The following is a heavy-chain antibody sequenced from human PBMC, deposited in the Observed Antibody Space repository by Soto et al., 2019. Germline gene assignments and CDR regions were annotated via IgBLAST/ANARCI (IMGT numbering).Heavy chain of an antibody. CDR2: ISSSSSTI. Sequence: GGSLRLSCAASGFTFSDYYMSWIRRAPGKGLEWVSYISSSSSTIYYADSVKGRFTISRDNAKNSLYLQMNSLRAEDTAVYYCAREQPITYYGMDVWGQGTTVTVSS. D-gene: IGHD1-1*01. CDR1: GFTFSDYY. CDR3: AREQPITYYGMDV. J-gene: IGHJ6*02. V-gene: IGHV3-11*01.